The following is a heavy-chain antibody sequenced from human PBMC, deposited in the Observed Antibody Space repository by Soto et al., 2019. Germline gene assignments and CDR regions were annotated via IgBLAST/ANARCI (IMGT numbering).Heavy chain of an antibody. Sequence: SVKVSCKASGVTFNRQDMRWVRQAPGQGLEWMGGIIPMFGTPHYAEKFQDRVTITADESTGTAYLELSSLTSEDTAVYYCATSEGRGGYSFDYWGPGTLVTVSS. D-gene: IGHD5-12*01. J-gene: IGHJ4*02. CDR1: GVTFNRQD. CDR2: IIPMFGTP. V-gene: IGHV1-69*13. CDR3: ATSEGRGGYSFDY.